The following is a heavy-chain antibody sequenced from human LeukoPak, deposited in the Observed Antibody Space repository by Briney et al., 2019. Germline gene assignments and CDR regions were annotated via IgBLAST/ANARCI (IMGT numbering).Heavy chain of an antibody. CDR1: GFTFSSYG. CDR3: ARTHFYYDILTGYYTPGFEDY. V-gene: IGHV3-7*04. CDR2: IKQDGSEK. D-gene: IGHD3-9*01. Sequence: GGSLRLSCAASGFTFSSYGMNWVRQAPGKGLEWVANIKQDGSEKYYVDSVKGRFTISRDNAKSSLYLQMNSLRAEDTAVYYFARTHFYYDILTGYYTPGFEDYWGQGTLVTVSS. J-gene: IGHJ4*02.